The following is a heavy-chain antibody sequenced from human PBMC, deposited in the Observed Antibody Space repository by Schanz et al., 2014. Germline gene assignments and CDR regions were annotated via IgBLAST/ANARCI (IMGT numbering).Heavy chain of an antibody. CDR3: ARSWGEVVRGVIEGVNRYYYGMVV. Sequence: QVHLVQSGAEVHKPGASLKISCKASGYTFTNFFLHWVRQAPGQGLEWMGIINLSGGSTNNAQKFQGRLTMSRDTSTNAVYMELSSLGSGDPAVYYCARSWGEVVRGVIEGVNRYYYGMVVWGQGTTVTVSS. CDR1: GYTFTNFF. V-gene: IGHV1-46*03. D-gene: IGHD3-10*01. CDR2: INLSGGST. J-gene: IGHJ6*02.